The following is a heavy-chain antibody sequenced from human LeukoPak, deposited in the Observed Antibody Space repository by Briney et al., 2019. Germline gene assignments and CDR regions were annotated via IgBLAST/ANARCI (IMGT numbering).Heavy chain of an antibody. V-gene: IGHV1-18*01. CDR2: ISAYNGNT. CDR3: ARGAYYYDSSGYYFGHAFDI. D-gene: IGHD3-22*01. CDR1: GYTFTSYG. J-gene: IGHJ3*02. Sequence: ASVKVSCKASGYTFTSYGISWVRQAPGQGLEWMGWISAYNGNTNYAQKLQGRVTMTTDTSTGTAYMELRSLRSDDTAVYYCARGAYYYDSSGYYFGHAFDIWGQGTMVTVSS.